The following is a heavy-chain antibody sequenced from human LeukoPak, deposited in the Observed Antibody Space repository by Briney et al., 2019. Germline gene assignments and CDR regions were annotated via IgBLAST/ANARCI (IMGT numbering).Heavy chain of an antibody. CDR3: ARSVRRSGTSGSAFDV. CDR2: IRYDGSNK. V-gene: IGHV3-30*02. J-gene: IGHJ3*01. Sequence: GGSLRLSCAASEFTFSSYGMHWVRQAPGKGLEWVAFIRYDGSNKYYADSVKGRFTISRDNSKNTLYLQMNSLRAEDTAVYYCARSVRRSGTSGSAFDVWGQGTMVTVSS. D-gene: IGHD1-26*01. CDR1: EFTFSSYG.